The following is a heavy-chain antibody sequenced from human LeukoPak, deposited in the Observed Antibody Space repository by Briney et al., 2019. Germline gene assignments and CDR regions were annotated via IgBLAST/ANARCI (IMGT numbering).Heavy chain of an antibody. CDR2: IYYSGST. Sequence: SETLSLTCTVSGGSISSGGYYWSWIRQHPGKGLEWIGYIYYSGSTYYNPSLKSRVTISVDTSKNQFSLKLSSVTAAGTAVYYCAKTQRGNYFDYWGQGTLVTVSS. CDR3: AKTQRGNYFDY. D-gene: IGHD6-13*01. V-gene: IGHV4-31*03. CDR1: GGSISSGGYY. J-gene: IGHJ4*02.